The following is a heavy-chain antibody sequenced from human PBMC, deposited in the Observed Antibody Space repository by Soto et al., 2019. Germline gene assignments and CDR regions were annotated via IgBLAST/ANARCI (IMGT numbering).Heavy chain of an antibody. CDR1: GFTFSSYA. Sequence: GGSLRLSCAASGFTFSSYAMSWVRQAPGKGLEWVSAISGSGGSTYYADSVKGRFTISRVNSKNTLYLQMNSLRAEDTAVYYCAKVLRSYLYHHYGMDVWGQGTTVTVS. J-gene: IGHJ6*02. CDR2: ISGSGGST. V-gene: IGHV3-23*01. CDR3: AKVLRSYLYHHYGMDV. D-gene: IGHD1-26*01.